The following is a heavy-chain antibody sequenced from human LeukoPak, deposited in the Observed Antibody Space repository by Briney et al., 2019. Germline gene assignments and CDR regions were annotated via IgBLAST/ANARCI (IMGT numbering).Heavy chain of an antibody. CDR3: TLRSGYYRGGFDY. V-gene: IGHV3-15*01. CDR2: IKSKSDGGTT. CDR1: GFTFSDAW. Sequence: GGSLRLSCVVSGFTFSDAWMTWVRQAPGKGLEWVGRIKSKSDGGTTDYGAPVKGRLTISRDDSKNTLDLQMNSLTIEDTAVYFCTLRSGYYRGGFDYWGQGTLVTVSS. D-gene: IGHD3-3*01. J-gene: IGHJ4*02.